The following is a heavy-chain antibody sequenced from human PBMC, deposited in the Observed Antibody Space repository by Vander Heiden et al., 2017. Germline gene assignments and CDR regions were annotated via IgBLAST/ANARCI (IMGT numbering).Heavy chain of an antibody. CDR2: ISWNSGSI. CDR1: GFTFDDYA. J-gene: IGHJ3*02. CDR3: AKDIQGGATLGAFDI. D-gene: IGHD1-26*01. V-gene: IGHV3-9*01. Sequence: EVQLVESGGGLVQPGRSLRLSCAASGFTFDDYAMHWVRQAPGKGLEWVSGISWNSGSIGYADSVKGRFTISRDNAKNSLYMQMNSLRAEDTALYYCAKDIQGGATLGAFDIWGQGTMVTVYS.